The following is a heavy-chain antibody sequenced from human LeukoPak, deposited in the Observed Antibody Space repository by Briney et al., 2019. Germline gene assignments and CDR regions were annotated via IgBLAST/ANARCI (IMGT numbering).Heavy chain of an antibody. D-gene: IGHD3-16*01. J-gene: IGHJ4*02. Sequence: SETLSLTCTVSGGSISSYYWSWIRQPPGKGLEYIGYIYYSGYTNYNPSLKSRVTISVDTSKNQFSLKLSSVTAADTAVYYCARHRGSMIDYWGQGTLVTVSS. CDR2: IYYSGYT. V-gene: IGHV4-59*08. CDR1: GGSISSYY. CDR3: ARHRGSMIDY.